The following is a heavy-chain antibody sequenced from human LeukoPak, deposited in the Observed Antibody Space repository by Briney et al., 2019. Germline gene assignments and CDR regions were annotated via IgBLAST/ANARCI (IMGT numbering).Heavy chain of an antibody. Sequence: ASVKVSCKASGYTFTSYDINWVRQATGQGLEWTGWMNPNSGNTGYAQKFQGRVTMTRNTSISTAYMELSSLRSEDTAVYYCARGGPRRITMVRGVIISQTYYFDYWGQGTLVTVSS. CDR2: MNPNSGNT. CDR1: GYTFTSYD. D-gene: IGHD3-10*01. J-gene: IGHJ4*02. V-gene: IGHV1-8*01. CDR3: ARGGPRRITMVRGVIISQTYYFDY.